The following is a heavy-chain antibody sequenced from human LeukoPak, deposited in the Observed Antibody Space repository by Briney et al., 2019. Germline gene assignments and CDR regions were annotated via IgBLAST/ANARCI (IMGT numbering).Heavy chain of an antibody. D-gene: IGHD3-22*01. CDR2: IKQDGSEK. CDR3: ARQSAYDSGGYSA. J-gene: IGHJ3*01. Sequence: PGGSLRLSCAASGFTFSSYWMSWVRQAPGKGLEWVANIKQDGSEKYYVDSVKGRFAISRDNAKNSLYLQMNSLRAEDTAVYYCARQSAYDSGGYSAWGQGTMVTVSS. V-gene: IGHV3-7*01. CDR1: GFTFSSYW.